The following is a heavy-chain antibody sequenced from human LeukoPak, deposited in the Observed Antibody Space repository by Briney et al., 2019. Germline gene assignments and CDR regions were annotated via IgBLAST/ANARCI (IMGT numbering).Heavy chain of an antibody. CDR3: ARDHDSSGYTDY. CDR1: GGSISSGSYY. D-gene: IGHD3-22*01. Sequence: SETLSLTCTVSGGSISSGSYYWSWIRQPAGKGLEWIGRIYTSGSTNYNPSLKSRVTISVDTSKNQFSLKLSSVTAADTAVYYCARDHDSSGYTDYWGQGTLVTVSS. CDR2: IYTSGST. V-gene: IGHV4-61*02. J-gene: IGHJ4*02.